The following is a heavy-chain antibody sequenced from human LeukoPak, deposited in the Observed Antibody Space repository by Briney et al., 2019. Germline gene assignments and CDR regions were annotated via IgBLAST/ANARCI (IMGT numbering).Heavy chain of an antibody. CDR2: MNPNSGNT. Sequence: GALVKVSCKASGYTFTSYDINWVRQATGQGLEWMGWMNPNSGNTGYAQKFQGRVTMTKNTSTTTAYMELSSLRSEDTAVYYCARALSWTTESYYYMDVWGKGTTVTVSS. CDR1: GYTFTSYD. CDR3: ARALSWTTESYYYMDV. V-gene: IGHV1-8*01. D-gene: IGHD3/OR15-3a*01. J-gene: IGHJ6*03.